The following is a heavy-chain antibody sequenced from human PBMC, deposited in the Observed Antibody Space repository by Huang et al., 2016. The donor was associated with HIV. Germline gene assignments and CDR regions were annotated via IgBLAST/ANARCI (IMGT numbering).Heavy chain of an antibody. D-gene: IGHD1-7*01. CDR1: TFTFGAYW. CDR2: SKQDESEK. J-gene: IGHJ6*02. CDR3: ATKTAAMDI. Sequence: VESGGRLVQPGGSIRLSCVGSTFTFGAYWMSWVRHSQGKGLEWVANSKQDESEKYYVESVKGRFNISRDKAKKVLFLEMNNVRVEDTATYYCATKTAAMDIWGQGTTVTVS. V-gene: IGHV3-7*01.